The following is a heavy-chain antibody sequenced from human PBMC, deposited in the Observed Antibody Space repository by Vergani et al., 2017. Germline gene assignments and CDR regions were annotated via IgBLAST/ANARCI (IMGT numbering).Heavy chain of an antibody. CDR3: AKSTRITMVRGVNELDY. D-gene: IGHD3-10*01. V-gene: IGHV3-30*02. CDR2: IRYDGSNK. CDR1: GFTFSSYG. Sequence: QVQLVESGGGVVQPGGSLRLSCAASGFTFSSYGMHWVRQAPGKGLEWVAFIRYDGSNKYYADSVKGRFTISRDNSKNTLYLQMNSLRAEDTAVYYCAKSTRITMVRGVNELDYWGQGTLVTVSS. J-gene: IGHJ4*02.